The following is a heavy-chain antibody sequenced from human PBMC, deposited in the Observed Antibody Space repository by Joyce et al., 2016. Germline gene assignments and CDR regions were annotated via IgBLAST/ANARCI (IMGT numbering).Heavy chain of an antibody. J-gene: IGHJ4*02. CDR3: AREDDLFDY. Sequence: QVQLVQSGAEVKKPGASVKVSCKASGYTLAAYYMHWVRQAPGQGLEWMGWINPNTGDTKYAQKFQGRVTMTRDTSISTVHMELSRLRSDDTVVYYCAREDDLFDYWGQGTLVTVSS. CDR2: INPNTGDT. D-gene: IGHD5-24*01. CDR1: GYTLAAYY. V-gene: IGHV1-2*02.